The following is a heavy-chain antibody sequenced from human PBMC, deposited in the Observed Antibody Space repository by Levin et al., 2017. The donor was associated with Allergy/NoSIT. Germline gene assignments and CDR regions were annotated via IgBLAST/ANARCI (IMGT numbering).Heavy chain of an antibody. CDR3: ARGFPVYDYVWGSFRWENVSDYFYMDV. CDR2: INPRSGGT. V-gene: IGHV1-2*02. CDR1: GYTFTGHY. Sequence: AASVKVSCKASGYTFTGHYMHWVRQAPGQGLEWMGWINPRSGGTNYAQKFQGRVTMTRDTSMSTAYMDLSRLRSDDTAVYYCARGFPVYDYVWGSFRWENVSDYFYMDVWGKGTTVTVSS. D-gene: IGHD3-16*02. J-gene: IGHJ6*03.